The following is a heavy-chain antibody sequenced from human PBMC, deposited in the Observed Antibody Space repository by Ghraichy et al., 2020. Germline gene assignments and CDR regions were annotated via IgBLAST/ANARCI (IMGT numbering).Heavy chain of an antibody. CDR2: IKQDGSEK. CDR1: GFTFSSYW. D-gene: IGHD7-27*01. V-gene: IGHV3-7*03. Sequence: LSLTCAASGFTFSSYWMSWVRQAPGKGLEWVANIKQDGSEKYYVDSVKGRFTISRDNAKNSLYLQMNSLRAEDTAVYYCARSNWGSRNDYWGQGTLVTVSS. CDR3: ARSNWGSRNDY. J-gene: IGHJ4*02.